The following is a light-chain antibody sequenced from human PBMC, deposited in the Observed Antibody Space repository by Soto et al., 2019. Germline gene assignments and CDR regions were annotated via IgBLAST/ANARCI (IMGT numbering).Light chain of an antibody. V-gene: IGLV2-14*01. CDR3: TSYTGSSTHV. CDR2: DVS. Sequence: QSVLNQPASVSGSPGQSITISCTGTSSDVGGYNYVSWYQQHPGKAPKLMIYDVSNRPSGVSNRFSGSKSGNTAPLTISGLQAEDEADYYCTSYTGSSTHVFGTGTKVTGL. CDR1: SSDVGGYNY. J-gene: IGLJ1*01.